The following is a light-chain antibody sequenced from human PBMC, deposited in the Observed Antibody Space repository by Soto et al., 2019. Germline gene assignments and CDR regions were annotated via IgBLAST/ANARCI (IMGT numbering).Light chain of an antibody. CDR2: DVG. CDR1: SSDIGGYNF. Sequence: QSALTQPASVSGSPGQSITIACTGTSSDIGGYNFVSWYQQHPGKAPKLLIYDVGNRHSGVSNRFSGSKSGNTASLAISGLQAEDEAHYYCNSYRTVSAHVFGTGTKVTVL. V-gene: IGLV2-14*01. J-gene: IGLJ1*01. CDR3: NSYRTVSAHV.